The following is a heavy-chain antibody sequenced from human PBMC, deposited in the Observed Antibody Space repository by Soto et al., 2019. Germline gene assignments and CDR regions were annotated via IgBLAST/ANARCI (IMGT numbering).Heavy chain of an antibody. Sequence: VQLVESGGGLVKPGGSLRLSCAASGFTFSNAWMNWVRQAPGKGLEWVGRIKSKTDGGTTDYAAPVKGRFTISRDDSKNTLYLQMNSLKTEDTAVYYCTTDRPGYCSGGSCYFGVYFDYWGQGTLVTVSS. D-gene: IGHD2-15*01. V-gene: IGHV3-15*07. J-gene: IGHJ4*02. CDR3: TTDRPGYCSGGSCYFGVYFDY. CDR2: IKSKTDGGTT. CDR1: GFTFSNAW.